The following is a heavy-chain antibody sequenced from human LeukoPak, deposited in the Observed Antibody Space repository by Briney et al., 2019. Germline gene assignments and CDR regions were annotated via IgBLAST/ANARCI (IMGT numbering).Heavy chain of an antibody. CDR3: ARDRLYSYGPDAFDI. V-gene: IGHV1-69*05. Sequence: SVNVSYKASGRTFSIYSISWVRQAPGQGREGMGGIIPIFGTANYAQKLQGRVTVSTDESTSTAYIELSSLRSEDRVVYYCARDRLYSYGPDAFDIWGQGTMVTVSS. CDR2: IIPIFGTA. D-gene: IGHD5-18*01. J-gene: IGHJ3*02. CDR1: GRTFSIYS.